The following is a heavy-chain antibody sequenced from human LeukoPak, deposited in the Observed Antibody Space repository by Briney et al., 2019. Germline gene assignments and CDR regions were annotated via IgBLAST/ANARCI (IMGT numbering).Heavy chain of an antibody. Sequence: GGSLRLSCAASGFTFDDYAMHWVRQAPGKGLEWVSGISWNSGSIGYADSVKGRFTISRDNAKNSLYLQMDSLRAEDTAVYYCARRSGSDYGFDYWGQGTLVTVTS. CDR2: ISWNSGSI. CDR3: ARRSGSDYGFDY. V-gene: IGHV3-9*01. CDR1: GFTFDDYA. D-gene: IGHD1-26*01. J-gene: IGHJ4*02.